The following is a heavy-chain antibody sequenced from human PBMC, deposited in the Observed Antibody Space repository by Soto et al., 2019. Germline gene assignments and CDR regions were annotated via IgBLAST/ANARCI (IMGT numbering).Heavy chain of an antibody. V-gene: IGHV1-8*01. Sequence: QVQLVQSGAELKKPGASVKVSCKASGYTCSNYAMNWVRQATGQGPEWIGWVNPNNGDTGYAQKFQGRVTLTTDISTTTAYMELTSLRSEDTAIYYCAKVSRKGSAIDFDYWGQGTLITVSS. CDR2: VNPNNGDT. D-gene: IGHD3-10*01. CDR1: GYTCSNYA. J-gene: IGHJ4*02. CDR3: AKVSRKGSAIDFDY.